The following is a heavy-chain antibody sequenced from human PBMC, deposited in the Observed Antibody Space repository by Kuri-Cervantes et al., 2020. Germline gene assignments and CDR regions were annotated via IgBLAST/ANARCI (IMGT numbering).Heavy chain of an antibody. V-gene: IGHV1-18*01. CDR1: GYTFTSYG. CDR3: APLRYFDWLLS. CDR2: ISAYNGNT. J-gene: IGHJ4*02. D-gene: IGHD3-9*01. Sequence: ASVKVSCKASGYTFTSYGISWVRQAPGQGLEWMGWISAYNGNTNYAQKLQGRVTMTRDTSISTAYMELSRLRSDDTAVYYCAPLRYFDWLLSWGQGTLVTVSS.